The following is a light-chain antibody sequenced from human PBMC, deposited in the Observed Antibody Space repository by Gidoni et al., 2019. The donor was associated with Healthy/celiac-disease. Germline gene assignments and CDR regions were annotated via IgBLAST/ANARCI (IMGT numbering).Light chain of an antibody. CDR3: HQANSFLT. CDR2: AAS. V-gene: IGKV1-12*01. Sequence: QGISSGLAWYQQKPGKAPKLMFYAASRLQSGVPSRLSVSGAVTDFTLTIRSLKPEDFAIYYCHQANSFLTFCGGTKVEIK. J-gene: IGKJ4*01. CDR1: QGISSG.